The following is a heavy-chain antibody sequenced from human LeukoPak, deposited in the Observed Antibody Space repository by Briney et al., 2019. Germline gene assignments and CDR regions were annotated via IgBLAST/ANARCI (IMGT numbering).Heavy chain of an antibody. Sequence: GGSLRLSCVASGFAFSTYDMTWVRQAPGKGLEWVSGINRSGGKYYTDSVKGRFTISRDNSKSTLYLEMNSLRADDTAVYYCAQGGYFAFDFWGQGTMVTVSS. CDR2: INRSGGK. V-gene: IGHV3-23*01. CDR3: AQGGYFAFDF. J-gene: IGHJ3*01. CDR1: GFAFSTYD. D-gene: IGHD2-2*03.